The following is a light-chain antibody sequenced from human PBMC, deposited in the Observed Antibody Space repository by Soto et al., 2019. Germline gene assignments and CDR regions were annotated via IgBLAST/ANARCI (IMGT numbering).Light chain of an antibody. CDR1: QSVNSSY. CDR3: QQYGSSPRT. J-gene: IGKJ1*01. V-gene: IGKV3-20*01. Sequence: EIVLTQSTGTLPLSPGERATLSCRASQSVNSSYLAWYQQKPGQAPRLLIYGASSRATGIPDRVSGSGSGTHFALTISRLEPEDFAVDYCQQYGSSPRTFGEGPKVEIK. CDR2: GAS.